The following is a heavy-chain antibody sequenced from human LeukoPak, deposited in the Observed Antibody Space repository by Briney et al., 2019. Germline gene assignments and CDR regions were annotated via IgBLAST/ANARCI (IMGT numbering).Heavy chain of an antibody. Sequence: SETLSLTCTLSGDSISSYYWSWIRHPPGKGREWVGYIYYRGSTNYNPCLKSRVNIPVDTSKNQFSLKLNFVTAGDTAVDYCASVLRGGDFWSGLEYFDYWGQGTLVTVSS. CDR1: GDSISSYY. J-gene: IGHJ4*02. D-gene: IGHD3-3*01. V-gene: IGHV4-59*01. CDR2: IYYRGST. CDR3: ASVLRGGDFWSGLEYFDY.